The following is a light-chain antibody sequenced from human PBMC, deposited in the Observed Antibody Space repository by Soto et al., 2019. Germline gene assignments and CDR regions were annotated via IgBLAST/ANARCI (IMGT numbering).Light chain of an antibody. Sequence: IVLTQSPGTLSLSPVDRATLSCRASQTISSTYLAWYQQKPGQAPRLLIYAASTRATGIPDRFSGSGSGTEFTLTISSLEPEDFAVYYCQQRSNWPRITFGQGTRLEIK. CDR1: QTISSTY. CDR3: QQRSNWPRIT. CDR2: AAS. J-gene: IGKJ5*01. V-gene: IGKV3D-20*02.